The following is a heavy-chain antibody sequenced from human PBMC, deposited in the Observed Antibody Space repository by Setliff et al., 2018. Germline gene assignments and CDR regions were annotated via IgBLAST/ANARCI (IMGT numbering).Heavy chain of an antibody. CDR2: IYPGDSDT. CDR3: ARTNGFSYGLLSHWYFDL. D-gene: IGHD5-18*01. V-gene: IGHV5-51*01. J-gene: IGHJ2*01. CDR1: GYNFPTYW. Sequence: GESLKISCRVYGYNFPTYWIAWVRQMPGKGLEWMGIIYPGDSDTRYSPSLQGQVTISADKSINTAYLQWSSLKASDTAMYYCARTNGFSYGLLSHWYFDLWGRGTLVTVSS.